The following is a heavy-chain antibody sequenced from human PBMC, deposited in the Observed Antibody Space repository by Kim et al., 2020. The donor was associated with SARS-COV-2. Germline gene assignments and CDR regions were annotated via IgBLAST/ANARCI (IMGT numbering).Heavy chain of an antibody. CDR3: AIQPWLRGAFDI. Sequence: SETLSLTCTVSGGSISSSSYYWGWIRQPPGKGLEWIGSIYYSGSTYYNPSLKSRVTISVDTSKNQFSLKLRSVTAADTAVYYCAIQPWLRGAFDIWGQGTMVTVSS. CDR2: IYYSGST. J-gene: IGHJ3*02. CDR1: GGSISSSSYY. D-gene: IGHD5-12*01. V-gene: IGHV4-39*07.